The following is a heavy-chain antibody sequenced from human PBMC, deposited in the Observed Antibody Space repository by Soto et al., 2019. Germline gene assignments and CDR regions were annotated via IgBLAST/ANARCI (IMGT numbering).Heavy chain of an antibody. Sequence: EVQLVESGGGLVQPGGSLRLSCAASGFTFSSYWMHWVHQAPGKGLVWVSRISNDGSSTSYADSVKGRFTISRDNAKNTLYLQMNSLRAEETAVYYCTRSDYYGSGSYIYYYGMDVWGPGTTVTVSS. V-gene: IGHV3-74*01. J-gene: IGHJ6*02. CDR2: ISNDGSST. CDR3: TRSDYYGSGSYIYYYGMDV. CDR1: GFTFSSYW. D-gene: IGHD3-10*01.